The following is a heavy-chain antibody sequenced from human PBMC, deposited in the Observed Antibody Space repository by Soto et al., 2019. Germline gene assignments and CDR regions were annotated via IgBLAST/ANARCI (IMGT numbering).Heavy chain of an antibody. V-gene: IGHV3-15*07. CDR1: GFSFSNAW. D-gene: IGHD5-18*01. CDR3: PIYYRGYSYGYSAY. CDR2: VKAKTDGGTT. J-gene: IGHJ4*02. Sequence: EVQLVESGGGLVKPGGSLRLSCAASGFSFSNAWMTWVRQAPGKGLEWVGRVKAKTDGGTTDYAAPVKGRFTISRDDSKNTLYLQMNSLKIEDTAVYYCPIYYRGYSYGYSAYWGQGTLVSVSS.